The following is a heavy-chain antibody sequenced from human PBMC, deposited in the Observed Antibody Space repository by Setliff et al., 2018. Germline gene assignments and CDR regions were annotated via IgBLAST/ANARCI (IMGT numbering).Heavy chain of an antibody. CDR1: GYSFSDFY. D-gene: IGHD1-1*01. J-gene: IGHJ4*02. V-gene: IGHV1-69-2*01. CDR3: AIDYGPTGTPYH. CDR2: IDPRDDFT. Sequence: ASVKVSCKASGYSFSDFYMHWVRQVPGEGLEALGRIDPRDDFTVYAERFKDRLTITADTSTDTSYMEMSSLRFEVTAVYYCAIDYGPTGTPYHWGQGTPVTVSS.